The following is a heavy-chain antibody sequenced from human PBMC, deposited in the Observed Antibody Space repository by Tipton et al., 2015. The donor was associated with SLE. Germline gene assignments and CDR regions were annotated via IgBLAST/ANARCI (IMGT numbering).Heavy chain of an antibody. Sequence: SLRLSCAASGFAFSSHAMSWVRQAPGKGLECVSVIYGGGSSTSYADSVKGRFTISRDDSKNTLYLQMSSLRAEDTAVYYCARVWGNYSDDWGQGALVTVSS. D-gene: IGHD3-16*01. J-gene: IGHJ4*02. CDR2: IYGGGSST. V-gene: IGHV3-23*03. CDR3: ARVWGNYSDD. CDR1: GFAFSSHA.